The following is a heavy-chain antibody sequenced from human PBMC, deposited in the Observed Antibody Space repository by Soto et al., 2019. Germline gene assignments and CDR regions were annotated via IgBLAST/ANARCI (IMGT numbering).Heavy chain of an antibody. D-gene: IGHD6-13*01. J-gene: IGHJ4*02. CDR2: IFSNDEK. CDR3: ARIRIAAAGIRTYYFDY. CDR1: GFSLSNARMG. Sequence: SGPTLVNPPETLTLPCTVSGFSLSNARMGVSWIRQPPGKALEWLAHIFSNDEKSYSTSLKSRLTISKDTSKSQVVLTMTNMDPVDTATYYCARIRIAAAGIRTYYFDYWGQGTLVTVSS. V-gene: IGHV2-26*01.